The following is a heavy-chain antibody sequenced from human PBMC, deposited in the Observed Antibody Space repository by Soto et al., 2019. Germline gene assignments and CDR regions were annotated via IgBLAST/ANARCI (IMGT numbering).Heavy chain of an antibody. J-gene: IGHJ4*02. Sequence: TETLSLTCSVSGGSISGSYWSWIRQSPGKGLAWLGYVYYTGSTNYSPSLRSRVSISVDTSKNEFSLRLSSVTAADTAVYFCARSVAAPGAHIDYWGQGTQVTVSS. CDR2: VYYTGST. CDR3: ARSVAAPGAHIDY. D-gene: IGHD6-13*01. CDR1: GGSISGSY. V-gene: IGHV4-59*01.